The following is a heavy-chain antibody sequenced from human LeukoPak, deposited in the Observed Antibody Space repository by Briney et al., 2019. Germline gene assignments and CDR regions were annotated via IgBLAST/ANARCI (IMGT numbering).Heavy chain of an antibody. D-gene: IGHD3-10*01. V-gene: IGHV4-59*02. CDR2: IYYSGTT. CDR3: ARDLLYGSEELRWFDP. J-gene: IGHJ5*02. Sequence: SETLSLTCTVSGGSVSSYYWTWIRQPPGKGLEWIGYIYYSGTTKYNPSLKSRVTTSLDTSRNQFSLKLSSVTAADTAVYYCARDLLYGSEELRWFDPWGQGTLVTVSS. CDR1: GGSVSSYY.